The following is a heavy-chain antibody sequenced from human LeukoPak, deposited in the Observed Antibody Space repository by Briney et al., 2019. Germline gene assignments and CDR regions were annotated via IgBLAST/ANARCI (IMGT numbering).Heavy chain of an antibody. V-gene: IGHV3-21*01. CDR2: ISSSSSYI. CDR3: ARGHTAVTRHFDF. J-gene: IGHJ4*02. Sequence: PGGSLRLSCAASGFTFSSYSMNWVRQAPGKGLEWVSSISSSSSYIYYADSVKGRFTISRDNAKNSLYLQMNSLRAEDTAVYYCARGHTAVTRHFDFWGQGTLVTVSS. D-gene: IGHD4-17*01. CDR1: GFTFSSYS.